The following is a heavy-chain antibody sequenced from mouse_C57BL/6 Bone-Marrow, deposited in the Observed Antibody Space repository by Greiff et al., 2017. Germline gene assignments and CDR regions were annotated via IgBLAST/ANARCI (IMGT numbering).Heavy chain of an antibody. Sequence: QVQLQQSGAELARPGASVKMSCKASGYTFTSYTMHWVKQRPGQGLEWIGYINPSSGYTKYNQKFKDKATLTADKSSSTAYMQLSSLTSEDSAVYYCARSPSAIYDVVRWYFDVWGTGTTVTVSS. CDR1: GYTFTSYT. CDR2: INPSSGYT. V-gene: IGHV1-4*01. CDR3: ARSPSAIYDVVRWYFDV. J-gene: IGHJ1*03. D-gene: IGHD2-3*01.